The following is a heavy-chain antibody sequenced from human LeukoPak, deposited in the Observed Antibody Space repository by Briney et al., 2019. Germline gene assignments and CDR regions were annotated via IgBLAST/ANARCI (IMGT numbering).Heavy chain of an antibody. CDR2: ISDDGSNE. CDR3: ASGALFGELLGAFDI. V-gene: IGHV3-30*14. Sequence: PGGSLRLSCAASGFTFSRYTMHWVRQAPGKGLEWVAVISDDGSNEYYADSVKGRFTISRDNSKNTLYFQMNSLRAEDSAVYYCASGALFGELLGAFDIWGQGTMVTVSS. CDR1: GFTFSRYT. J-gene: IGHJ3*02. D-gene: IGHD3-10*02.